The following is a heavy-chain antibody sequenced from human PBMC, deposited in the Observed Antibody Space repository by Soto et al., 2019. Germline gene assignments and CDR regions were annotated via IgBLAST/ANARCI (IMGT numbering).Heavy chain of an antibody. V-gene: IGHV3-23*01. CDR2: ISGSGGST. CDR1: GFTFSSYA. Sequence: PGGSLRLSCAASGFTFSSYAMSWVRQAPGKGLEWVSAISGSGGSTYYADSVKGRFTISRDNSKNTLYLQMNSLRAEDTAVYYCAKYYYDSSGYYRYFDYWGQGTLVTVSS. J-gene: IGHJ4*02. D-gene: IGHD3-22*01. CDR3: AKYYYDSSGYYRYFDY.